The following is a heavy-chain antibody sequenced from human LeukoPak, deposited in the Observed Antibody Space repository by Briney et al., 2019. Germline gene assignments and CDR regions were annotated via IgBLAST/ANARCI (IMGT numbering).Heavy chain of an antibody. D-gene: IGHD2-2*01. CDR2: MNPNSGNT. J-gene: IGHJ5*02. Sequence: EASVKVSCKASGYTFTSYDINWVRQATGQGLEWMGWMNPNSGNTGYAQKFQGRVTMTRNTSISTAYMELSSLRSEDTAVYYCARGIVVVPAAIGGRRDWCDPWGQGTLVTVSS. CDR3: ARGIVVVPAAIGGRRDWCDP. CDR1: GYTFTSYD. V-gene: IGHV1-8*01.